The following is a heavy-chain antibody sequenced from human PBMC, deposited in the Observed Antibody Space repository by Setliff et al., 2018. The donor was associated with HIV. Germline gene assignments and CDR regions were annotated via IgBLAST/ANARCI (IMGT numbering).Heavy chain of an antibody. Sequence: SETLSLTCTVSGGSITSSNSYWGWIRQSPGKGLEWIGSIYYNGHTSYNPSLQSRVTISVDRSQNQFSLRLRSVTATDTAVYYCAKDPRGSMVRGLINYFDPWGQGTQVTVSS. V-gene: IGHV4-39*02. CDR3: AKDPRGSMVRGLINYFDP. CDR2: IYYNGHT. CDR1: GGSITSSNSY. J-gene: IGHJ5*02. D-gene: IGHD3-10*01.